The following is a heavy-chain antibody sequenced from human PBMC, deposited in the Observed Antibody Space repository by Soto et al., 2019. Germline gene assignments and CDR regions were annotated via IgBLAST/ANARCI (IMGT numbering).Heavy chain of an antibody. J-gene: IGHJ4*02. D-gene: IGHD3-16*02. Sequence: GGSLRLSCVASGFTFRGYTMNWVRQAPGKGLEWVSSISTNSYYIDYADSLRGRYTISRDNTRNSIYLQVNSLRVEDTAVYYCARVHGTDYIWGSYRPIDYWGQGTLVTVSS. CDR3: ARVHGTDYIWGSYRPIDY. CDR2: ISTNSYYI. CDR1: GFTFRGYT. V-gene: IGHV3-21*01.